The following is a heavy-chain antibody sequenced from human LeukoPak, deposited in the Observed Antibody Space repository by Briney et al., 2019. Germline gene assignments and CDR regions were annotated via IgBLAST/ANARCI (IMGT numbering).Heavy chain of an antibody. Sequence: GGSLRLSCVASGFTFSSYWMSWVRQAPGKGLEWVANIKQDGSEKYYVDSVKGRFTISRDNAKNSLYLQMNSLRAEDTAVYYCARQDYWGQGTLVTVFS. CDR2: IKQDGSEK. CDR3: ARQDY. J-gene: IGHJ4*02. CDR1: GFTFSSYW. V-gene: IGHV3-7*01.